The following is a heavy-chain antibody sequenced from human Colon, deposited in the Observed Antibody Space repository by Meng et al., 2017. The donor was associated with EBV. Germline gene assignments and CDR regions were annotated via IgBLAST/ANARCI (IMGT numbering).Heavy chain of an antibody. CDR3: ARGGYYSFDY. V-gene: IGHV4-4*02. CDR1: CCSINRVYW. CDR2: IYHSDST. Sequence: QLQQSAPGLVQPSDTRSPTSASSCCSINRVYWWAWVRPSPGKGLEWIGEIYHSDSTNYNPSLKSRVTISVDKSKNQFSLKLTSVTAADTAVYYCARGGYYSFDYWGQRTLVTVSS. J-gene: IGHJ4*02. D-gene: IGHD5-18*01.